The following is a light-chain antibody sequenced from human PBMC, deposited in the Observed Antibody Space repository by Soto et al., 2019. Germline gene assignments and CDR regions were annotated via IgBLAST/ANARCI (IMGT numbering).Light chain of an antibody. V-gene: IGLV2-14*03. CDR1: SSDVGGYNY. Sequence: QSVLTQPASVSGSPGQSITFSCTGTSSDVGGYNYVCWYQHHPGKAPKLIIYDVTNRPSGVSNRFSGSKSGNTASLTISGLQAEDEADYYCSSYTRDRTIIFGGGTKLTAL. CDR3: SSYTRDRTII. CDR2: DVT. J-gene: IGLJ2*01.